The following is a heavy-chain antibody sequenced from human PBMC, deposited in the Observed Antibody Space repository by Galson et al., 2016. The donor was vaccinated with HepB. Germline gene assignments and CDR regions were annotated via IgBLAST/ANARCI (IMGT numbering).Heavy chain of an antibody. D-gene: IGHD2-21*01. J-gene: IGHJ1*01. Sequence: QSGAEVKKPGESLKIACKASGYSFSTYWIAWVRQMPGKGLEWMGIIYPGDSDTRYSPSFQGQVTISADKSITTAYLEWSSLKAPDTAMYSCATETPSNVGQNSFHCGYFQHWGQGTLVTVSS. CDR2: IYPGDSDT. V-gene: IGHV5-51*03. CDR1: GYSFSTYW. CDR3: ATETPSNVGQNSFHCGYFQH.